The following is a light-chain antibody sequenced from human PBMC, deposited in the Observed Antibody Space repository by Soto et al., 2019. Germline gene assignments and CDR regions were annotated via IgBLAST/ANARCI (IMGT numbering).Light chain of an antibody. V-gene: IGKV3-11*01. J-gene: IGKJ4*01. Sequence: EIVLTQSPATLSWSPGERATLSCMASQTVSSSLAWYQQKPGQAPRLLIYEASNRATGIPARFSGSGSGADFTLTISSLEPEDFALYYCQQHINWPLTFGGGTKVDIK. CDR2: EAS. CDR1: QTVSSS. CDR3: QQHINWPLT.